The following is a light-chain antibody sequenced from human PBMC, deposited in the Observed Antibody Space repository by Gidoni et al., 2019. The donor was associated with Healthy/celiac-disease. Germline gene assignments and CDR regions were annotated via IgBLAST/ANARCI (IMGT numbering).Light chain of an antibody. CDR3: QQYNNWTPWT. J-gene: IGKJ1*01. V-gene: IGKV3-15*01. CDR2: GAS. Sequence: DIVMTHSPATLSVSPGERATISCRARQSVSSNLAWYQQKPGQAPRLLIYGASTRATGIPARCSGSGYGTEFTLTISSLQYEDFAVYYCQQYNNWTPWTFGQGTKVEIK. CDR1: QSVSSN.